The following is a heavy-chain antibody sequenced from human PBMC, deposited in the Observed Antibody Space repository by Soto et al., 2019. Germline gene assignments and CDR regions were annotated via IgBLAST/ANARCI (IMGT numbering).Heavy chain of an antibody. J-gene: IGHJ4*02. D-gene: IGHD3-16*02. V-gene: IGHV3-33*01. CDR3: ARDRYGAGLCDY. CDR2: IWYDGSNK. CDR1: GFTFSSYG. Sequence: QVQLVESGGGVVQPGRSLRLSCAASGFTFSSYGMHWVRQAPGKGLEWVAVIWYDGSNKYYADSVKGRFTISRDNSKNTLYLQMKSLRAEDTAVYYCARDRYGAGLCDYWGQGTLVTVSS.